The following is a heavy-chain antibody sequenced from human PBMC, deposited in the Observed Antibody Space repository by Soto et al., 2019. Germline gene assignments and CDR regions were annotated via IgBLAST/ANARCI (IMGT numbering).Heavy chain of an antibody. CDR1: GFTFSSYG. J-gene: IGHJ5*02. D-gene: IGHD3-10*01. Sequence: QVQLVESGGGVVQPGRSLRLSCAASGFTFSSYGMHWVRQAPGKGLELVAVISYDGSNKYYADSVKGRFTISRDNSKNTLDLQMNSLRAEDTAVYYCAGERFSIGESEATWFDPWGQGTLVTVSS. CDR3: AGERFSIGESEATWFDP. V-gene: IGHV3-30*03. CDR2: ISYDGSNK.